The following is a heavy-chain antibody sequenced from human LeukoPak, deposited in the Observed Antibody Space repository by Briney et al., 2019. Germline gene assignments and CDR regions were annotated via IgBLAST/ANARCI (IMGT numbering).Heavy chain of an antibody. D-gene: IGHD6-6*01. Sequence: PSETLSLTCTVSGGSISSYYWSWIRQPAGKGLEWIGRIYTSGSTNYNPSLKSRVTISVDTSKNQFSLKLSSVTAADTAVYYCARERSSSSDYYYYYMDVWGKGTTVTVSS. CDR3: ARERSSSSDYYYYYMDV. CDR2: IYTSGST. CDR1: GGSISSYY. J-gene: IGHJ6*03. V-gene: IGHV4-4*07.